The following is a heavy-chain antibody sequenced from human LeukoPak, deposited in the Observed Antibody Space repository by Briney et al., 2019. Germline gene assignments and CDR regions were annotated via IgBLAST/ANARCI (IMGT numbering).Heavy chain of an antibody. CDR1: GGSISGGGYY. D-gene: IGHD3-16*02. V-gene: IGHV4-31*03. CDR3: ARSPYVWGSYRYTSFFDY. CDR2: IYYSGST. Sequence: TLSLTCTVSGGSISGGGYYWSWIRQHPGKGLEWIGYIYYSGSTYYNPSLKSRVTISVDTSKNQFSLKLSSVTAADTAVYYCARSPYVWGSYRYTSFFDYWGQGTLVTVSS. J-gene: IGHJ4*02.